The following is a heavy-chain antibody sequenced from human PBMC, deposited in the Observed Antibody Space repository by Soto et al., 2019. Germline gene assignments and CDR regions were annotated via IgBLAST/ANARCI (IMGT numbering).Heavy chain of an antibody. CDR3: AGARKWEPLPY. D-gene: IGHD1-26*01. V-gene: IGHV1-18*01. CDR1: GYTFSRYG. Sequence: QVQLVQSGAEVREPGASVKVSCKTSGYTFSRYGITWVRQAPGQGLEWMGWINGNTGHTIYAMNLEDRLTISTDTPTITAYMELRSLKSAGTAVYYCAGARKWEPLPYWGQGTLVTVSS. CDR2: INGNTGHT. J-gene: IGHJ4*02.